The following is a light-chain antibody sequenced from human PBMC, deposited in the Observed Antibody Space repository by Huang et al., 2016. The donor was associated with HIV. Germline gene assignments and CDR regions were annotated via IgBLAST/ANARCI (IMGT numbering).Light chain of an antibody. J-gene: IGKJ2*01. V-gene: IGKV3-15*01. Sequence: EIVMTHSPATLSVSPGERATLSCRASQSVSSNLAWYQQKTGQAPRLLIYGASTRATGIPARFSALGSGTEFTLTISSLQSEDFAVYYCQQYNNWPPMYTFGQGTNLEIK. CDR3: QQYNNWPPMYT. CDR1: QSVSSN. CDR2: GAS.